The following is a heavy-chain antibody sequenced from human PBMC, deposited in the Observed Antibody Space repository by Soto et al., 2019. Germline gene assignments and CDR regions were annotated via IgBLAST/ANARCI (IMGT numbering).Heavy chain of an antibody. V-gene: IGHV4-30-4*01. D-gene: IGHD3-16*01. J-gene: IGHJ4*02. CDR2: IYYSGST. Sequence: SETLSLTCTVSGGSISSGDYYWSWIRQPPGKGLEWIGYIYYSGSTYYNPSLKSRFTISRDNTKSSLSLQMNSLTVDDTGVYYCVRGYNDGSDDFGHWGQGVLVTVSS. CDR3: VRGYNDGSDDFGH. CDR1: GGSISSGDYY.